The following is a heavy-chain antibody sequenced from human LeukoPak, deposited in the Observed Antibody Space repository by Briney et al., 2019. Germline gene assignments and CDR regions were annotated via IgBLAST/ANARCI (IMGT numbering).Heavy chain of an antibody. D-gene: IGHD2-15*01. Sequence: SETLSLTCAVYGGSFSGYYWSWIRQPPGKGLEWIGEINHSGSTNYNPSLKSRVTISVDKSKNQFSLKLSSVTAADTAVYYCARRLPELSADYWGQGTLVTVSS. V-gene: IGHV4-34*01. CDR1: GGSFSGYY. CDR2: INHSGST. CDR3: ARRLPELSADY. J-gene: IGHJ4*02.